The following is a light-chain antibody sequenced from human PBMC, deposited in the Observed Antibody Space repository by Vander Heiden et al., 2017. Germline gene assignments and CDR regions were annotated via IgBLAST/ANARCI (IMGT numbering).Light chain of an antibody. CDR2: AAS. CDR1: QSISNY. V-gene: IGKV1-39*01. CDR3: QQTYNPPT. Sequence: DIQMTQSPSSLSASVGDRVTITCRASQSISNYLNWYQQKPGKAPKLLIYAASSLQGGVPSRFSGRGSGTDFALTIGSLQPEDIATYYCQQTYNPPTFGRGTKVEI. J-gene: IGKJ1*01.